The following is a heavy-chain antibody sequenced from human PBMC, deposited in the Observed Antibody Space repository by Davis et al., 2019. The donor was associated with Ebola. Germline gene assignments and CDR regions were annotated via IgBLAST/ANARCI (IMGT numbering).Heavy chain of an antibody. V-gene: IGHV3-30-3*01. CDR1: GFTFSSYA. Sequence: GESLKISCAASGFTFSSYAMHWVRQAPGKGLEWVAVISYDGSNKYYADSVKGRFTISRDNSKNTLYLQMNSLRAEDTAVYYCARVDRPYSSSWLPIDAFDIWGQGTMVTVSS. D-gene: IGHD6-13*01. CDR2: ISYDGSNK. CDR3: ARVDRPYSSSWLPIDAFDI. J-gene: IGHJ3*02.